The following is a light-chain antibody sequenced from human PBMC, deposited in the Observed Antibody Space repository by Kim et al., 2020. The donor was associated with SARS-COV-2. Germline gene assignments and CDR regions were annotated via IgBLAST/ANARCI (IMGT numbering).Light chain of an antibody. CDR2: DAS. CDR3: QQRSNWPFI. Sequence: LSPAERATLSCRASQSVNSYLAWYQQKPGQAPRLLIYDASNRATGIPARFSGSGSGTDFTLTISSLEPEDFAVYYCQQRSNWPFIFGQGTRLEIK. CDR1: QSVNSY. J-gene: IGKJ5*01. V-gene: IGKV3-11*01.